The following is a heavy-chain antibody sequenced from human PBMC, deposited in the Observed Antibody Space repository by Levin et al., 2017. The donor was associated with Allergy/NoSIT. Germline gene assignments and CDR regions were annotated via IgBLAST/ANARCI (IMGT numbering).Heavy chain of an antibody. CDR3: ARGSGSIIGYYYYYGMDV. J-gene: IGHJ6*02. D-gene: IGHD3-10*01. V-gene: IGHV3-21*01. CDR2: ISSSSSYI. CDR1: GFTFSSYS. Sequence: GGSLRLSCAASGFTFSSYSMNWVRQAPGKGLEWVSSISSSSSYIYYADSVKGRFTISRDNAKNSLYLQMNSLRAEDTAVYYCARGSGSIIGYYYYYGMDVWGQGTTVTVSS.